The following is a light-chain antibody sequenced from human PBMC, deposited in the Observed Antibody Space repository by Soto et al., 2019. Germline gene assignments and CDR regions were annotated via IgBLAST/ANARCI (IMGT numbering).Light chain of an antibody. CDR2: GAS. CDR1: QSVSSY. Sequence: EIVLTQSKATLSLSPVERATLSCRASQSVSSYLAWYQQKPGQAPRLLIYGASTRASGIPDRFSGSGSGTDFTLSISRLEPEDLAVYYCQRYGSSPLTFGGGTKVDI. CDR3: QRYGSSPLT. J-gene: IGKJ4*01. V-gene: IGKV3-20*01.